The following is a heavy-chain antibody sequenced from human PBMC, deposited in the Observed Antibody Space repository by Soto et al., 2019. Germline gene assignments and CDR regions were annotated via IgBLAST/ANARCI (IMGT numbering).Heavy chain of an antibody. CDR3: AKDLSYYGSDPYGMDV. Sequence: VQLLESGGGLVQPGGSLRLSCAASGFTFSSYAMSWVRQAPGKGLEWVSAISGSGGSTYYADSVKGRFTISRDNSKNTLYLQMNSLRAEDTAVYYCAKDLSYYGSDPYGMDVWGQGTTVTVSS. CDR1: GFTFSSYA. J-gene: IGHJ6*02. V-gene: IGHV3-23*01. CDR2: ISGSGGST. D-gene: IGHD3-10*01.